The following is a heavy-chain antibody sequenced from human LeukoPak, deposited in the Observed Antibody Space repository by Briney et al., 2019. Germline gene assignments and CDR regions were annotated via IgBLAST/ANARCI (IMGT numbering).Heavy chain of an antibody. Sequence: SGTLSLTCAVSGVSISSGGYSWSWIRQPPGKGLEWIGYIYHSGSTYYNPSLKSRVTISVDRSKNQFSLKLSSVTAADTAVYYCARSLSGYDDDFNWFDPWGQGTLVTVSS. CDR1: GVSISSGGYS. J-gene: IGHJ5*02. V-gene: IGHV4-30-2*01. CDR3: ARSLSGYDDDFNWFDP. CDR2: IYHSGST. D-gene: IGHD5-12*01.